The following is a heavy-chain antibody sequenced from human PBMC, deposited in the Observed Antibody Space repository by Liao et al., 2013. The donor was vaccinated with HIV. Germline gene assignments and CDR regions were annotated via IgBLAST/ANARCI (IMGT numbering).Heavy chain of an antibody. V-gene: IGHV4-30-4*08. J-gene: IGHJ2*01. CDR3: ARVQWXPAPNWYSDL. D-gene: IGHD1-26*01. Sequence: QVQLQESGPGLVKPSQTLSLTCTVSGGSISSGDYYWSWIRQPPGKGLEWMGEINHSGRTNYNPSLKSRVSISADTSSNHVSLKLTSVTAADTAVYYCARVQWXPAPNWYSDLWGRGTLVIVSS. CDR1: GGSISSGDYY. CDR2: INHSGRT.